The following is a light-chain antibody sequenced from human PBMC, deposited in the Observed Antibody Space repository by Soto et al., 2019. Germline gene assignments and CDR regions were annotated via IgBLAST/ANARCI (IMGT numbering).Light chain of an antibody. CDR3: SSYTSSSTPPV. CDR1: SSDVGGYNY. CDR2: DVS. Sequence: QSVLTQPASVSGSPGQSITISCTGTSSDVGGYNYVSWYQRHPGKAPKLMIYDVSNRPSGVSNRFSGSKSGNTASLTISGLQAEDEADYYCSSYTSSSTPPVFGGGTKVTVL. V-gene: IGLV2-14*01. J-gene: IGLJ2*01.